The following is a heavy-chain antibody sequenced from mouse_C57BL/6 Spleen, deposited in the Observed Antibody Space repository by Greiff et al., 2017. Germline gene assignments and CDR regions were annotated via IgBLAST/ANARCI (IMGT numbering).Heavy chain of an antibody. CDR1: GYTFTDYE. CDR2: IDPETGGT. CDR3: TRYRGKSDYFYS. Sequence: VQLQQSGAELVRPGASVTLSCKASGYTFTDYEMHWVKQTPVHGLEWIGAIDPETGGTAYNQKFKGKAILTADKSSSTAYMELRSLTSEDSAVYFCTRYRGKSDYFYSWGQGATLTVSS. V-gene: IGHV1-15*01. J-gene: IGHJ2*01. D-gene: IGHD2-1*01.